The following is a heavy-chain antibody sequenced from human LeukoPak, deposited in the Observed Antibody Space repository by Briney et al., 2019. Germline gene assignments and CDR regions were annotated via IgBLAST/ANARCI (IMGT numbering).Heavy chain of an antibody. Sequence: SVKVSCKASGGTFSSYAISWLRQAPGQGLEWMGGIIPIFGTANYAQKFQGRVTITTDESTSTAYMELSSLRSEDTAVDYCASRSTGYSSGWYDGDAFDIWGQGTMVTVSS. CDR1: GGTFSSYA. V-gene: IGHV1-69*05. CDR2: IIPIFGTA. D-gene: IGHD6-19*01. J-gene: IGHJ3*02. CDR3: ASRSTGYSSGWYDGDAFDI.